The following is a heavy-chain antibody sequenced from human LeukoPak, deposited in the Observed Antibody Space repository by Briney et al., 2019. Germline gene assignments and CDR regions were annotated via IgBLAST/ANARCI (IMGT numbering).Heavy chain of an antibody. V-gene: IGHV1-2*02. CDR2: IDPNSGGT. CDR3: ARGRGTTMVRGVITNYFDL. D-gene: IGHD3-10*01. Sequence: ASVKVSCKASGYTFTGYYMHWVRQAPGQGLEWMGWIDPNSGGTNYAQKFLGSVTMIGDTSINTAFMEIRRLRSDDTAIYYCARGRGTTMVRGVITNYFDLWGRGSLVTVSS. CDR1: GYTFTGYY. J-gene: IGHJ2*01.